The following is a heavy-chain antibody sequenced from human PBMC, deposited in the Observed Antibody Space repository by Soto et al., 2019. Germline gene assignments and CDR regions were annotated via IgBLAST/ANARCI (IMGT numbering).Heavy chain of an antibody. CDR1: GFTFRTYT. D-gene: IGHD2-15*01. CDR2: IRGFSPYT. Sequence: EVQLVETGGGLVKPGGSLRLSCVASGFTFRTYTMNWVRQAPGKGLEWVSGIRGFSPYTFYAESVKGRFTISRDNAKNSLYLPKNSLGVEDTAVYYCARDRGYDAHDYYYNAMDVWGQGTTVTVSS. CDR3: ARDRGYDAHDYYYNAMDV. V-gene: IGHV3-21*01. J-gene: IGHJ6*02.